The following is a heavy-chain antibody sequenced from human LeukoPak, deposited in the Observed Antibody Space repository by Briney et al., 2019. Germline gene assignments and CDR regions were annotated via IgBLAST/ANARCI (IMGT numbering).Heavy chain of an antibody. Sequence: PGGSLRLSCAASGFTFSSYWMSWVRQAPGKGLEWVANIKQDGSEKYYVDSVKGRFTISRDNAKNSLYLQMNSLRAEDTAVYYCARDLRSYYYGSGSYSHYWGQGTLVTVSS. J-gene: IGHJ4*02. CDR2: IKQDGSEK. D-gene: IGHD3-10*01. CDR1: GFTFSSYW. V-gene: IGHV3-7*01. CDR3: ARDLRSYYYGSGSYSHY.